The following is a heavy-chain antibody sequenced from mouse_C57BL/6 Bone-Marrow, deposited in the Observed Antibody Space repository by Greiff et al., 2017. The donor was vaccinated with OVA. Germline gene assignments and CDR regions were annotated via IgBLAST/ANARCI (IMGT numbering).Heavy chain of an antibody. V-gene: IGHV5-4*03. CDR2: ISPGGSYT. CDR3: ARGLGAMDY. D-gene: IGHD2-10*02. J-gene: IGHJ4*01. Sequence: DVMLVKSGGGLVKPGGSLKLSCAASGFTFSSYAMSWVRQTPEKRLEWVATISPGGSYTYYPDNVKGRFTISRDNAKNNLYLQMSHLKSEDTAMYYCARGLGAMDYWGQGTSVTVSS. CDR1: GFTFSSYA.